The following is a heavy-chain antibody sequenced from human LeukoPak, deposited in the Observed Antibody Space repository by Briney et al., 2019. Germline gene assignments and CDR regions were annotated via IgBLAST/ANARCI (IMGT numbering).Heavy chain of an antibody. V-gene: IGHV3-30*01. CDR3: ASQPYY. CDR1: GFTFSSYA. J-gene: IGHJ4*02. Sequence: GGSLRLSCAASGFTFSSYAMHWVRQAPGKGLEWVAVISYDGSNKYYADSVKGRFTISRDNSKNTLYLQMNSPRAEDTAVYYCASQPYYWGQGTLVAVSS. CDR2: ISYDGSNK.